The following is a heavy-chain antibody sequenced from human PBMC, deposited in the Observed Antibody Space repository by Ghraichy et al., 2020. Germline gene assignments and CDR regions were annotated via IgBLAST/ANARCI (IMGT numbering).Heavy chain of an antibody. Sequence: SETLSLTCTVSGGSISSSSYYWGWIRQPPGKGLEWIGSIYYSGSTYYNPSLKSRVTISVDTSKNQFSLKLSSVTAADTAVYYCARLGSPDYWGQGTLVTVSS. J-gene: IGHJ4*02. V-gene: IGHV4-39*01. CDR3: ARLGSPDY. D-gene: IGHD2-15*01. CDR2: IYYSGST. CDR1: GGSISSSSYY.